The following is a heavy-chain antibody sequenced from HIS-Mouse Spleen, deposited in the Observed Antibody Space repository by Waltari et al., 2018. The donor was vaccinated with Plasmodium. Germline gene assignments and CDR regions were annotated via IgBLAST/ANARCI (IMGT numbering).Heavy chain of an antibody. V-gene: IGHV3-30*18. D-gene: IGHD3-16*01. CDR3: AKAQGVINFDY. J-gene: IGHJ4*02. Sequence: QVQLVESGGGVVQPGRSLRLSCAASGFTFSSYGMHWVRQAPGKGLEWVAVISYDGSNKYYADSVKGRFTISRDNSKNTLYLKMNSLRAEDTAVYYCAKAQGVINFDYWGQGTLVTVSS. CDR2: ISYDGSNK. CDR1: GFTFSSYG.